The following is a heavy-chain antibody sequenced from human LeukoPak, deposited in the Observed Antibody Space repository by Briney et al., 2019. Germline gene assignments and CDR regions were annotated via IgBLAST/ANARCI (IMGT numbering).Heavy chain of an antibody. CDR3: ARSDMVRGVLSKKFDY. Sequence: SETLSLTCTGSGGSISSGSYYWSWIRQPAGKGLEWIGRIYTSGSTNYNPSLKSRVTISVDTSKNQFSLKLSSVTAADTAVYYCARSDMVRGVLSKKFDYWGQGTLVTVSS. CDR2: IYTSGST. V-gene: IGHV4-61*02. CDR1: GGSISSGSYY. D-gene: IGHD3-10*01. J-gene: IGHJ4*02.